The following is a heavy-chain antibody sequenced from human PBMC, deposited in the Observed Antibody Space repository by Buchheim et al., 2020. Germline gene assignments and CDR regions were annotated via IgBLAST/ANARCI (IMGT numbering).Heavy chain of an antibody. CDR1: GYTFSNYY. Sequence: QVQLVQSGAEVKKPGASVKISCKTSGYTFSNYYIHWVRQAPGQGLEWMGIINTNSGATTSAQNFQGRVTMTRDTSTTTVYMERSRLSSNDTAVYYWARDYFYEHNCPGMDWGQGT. J-gene: IGHJ4*02. CDR3: ARDYFYEHNCPGMD. V-gene: IGHV1-46*01. D-gene: IGHD3-22*01. CDR2: INTNSGAT.